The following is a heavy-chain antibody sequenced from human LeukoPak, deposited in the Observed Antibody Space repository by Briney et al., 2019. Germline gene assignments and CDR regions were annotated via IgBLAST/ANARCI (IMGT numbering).Heavy chain of an antibody. J-gene: IGHJ4*02. CDR3: ARAEGYYFDY. V-gene: IGHV3-23*01. Sequence: GGSLRLSCAASGFTFSSYAMSWVRQAPGKGLEWVSGISGGGISTYYADSVKGRFTISRDNSKNTLFLQMNSLRAEDTAVYYCARAEGYYFDYWGQGTLVTVSS. CDR2: ISGGGIST. CDR1: GFTFSSYA.